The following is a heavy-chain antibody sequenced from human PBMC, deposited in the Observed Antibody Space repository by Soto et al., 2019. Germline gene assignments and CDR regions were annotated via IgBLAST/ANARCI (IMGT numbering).Heavy chain of an antibody. D-gene: IGHD1-26*01. V-gene: IGHV1-18*01. CDR3: ARDREWERRGGYNWFAP. J-gene: IGHJ5*02. CDR2: ISAYNGNT. Sequence: QVQLVQSGAEVKKPGASVKVSCKASGYTFTSYGISWVRQAPGQGLEWMGWISAYNGNTNYAQKLQGRVTMTTDTATSTAYMELRSLRSDDTAVYYCARDREWERRGGYNWFAPWGQGTLVTVSS. CDR1: GYTFTSYG.